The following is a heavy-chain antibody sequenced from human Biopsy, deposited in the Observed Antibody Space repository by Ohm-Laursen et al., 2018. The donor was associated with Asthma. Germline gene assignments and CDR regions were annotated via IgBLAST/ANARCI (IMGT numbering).Heavy chain of an antibody. J-gene: IGHJ4*02. V-gene: IGHV3-48*01. CDR2: IRNSSSAI. D-gene: IGHD5-12*01. Sequence: SLRLSCAASGFTFSSYSMNWVRQAPGMGLEWVSYIRNSSSAIYYANSVKGRFTISRDNAKNSLYLQMNSLRAEDTAVYYCARISGHRGCWGQGTLVTVSS. CDR3: ARISGHRGC. CDR1: GFTFSSYS.